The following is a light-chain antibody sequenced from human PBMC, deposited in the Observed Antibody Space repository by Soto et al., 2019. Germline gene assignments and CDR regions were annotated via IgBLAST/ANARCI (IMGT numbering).Light chain of an antibody. J-gene: IGLJ1*01. Sequence: QSALTQPASVSGSPGQSITISCTGTSSDVGGYNYVSWYQQHPGKAPKLMIYDVSNRPSGVSNRFSGSKYGNTASLTISGLHAEDEADYYCSSYTSSSFYVFGTGTKLTVL. V-gene: IGLV2-14*01. CDR2: DVS. CDR1: SSDVGGYNY. CDR3: SSYTSSSFYV.